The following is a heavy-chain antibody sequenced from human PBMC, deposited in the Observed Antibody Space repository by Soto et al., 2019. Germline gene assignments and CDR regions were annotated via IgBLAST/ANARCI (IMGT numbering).Heavy chain of an antibody. V-gene: IGHV5-51*01. CDR2: IYPGDSDT. CDR3: ATDLTGYSHDAFDI. D-gene: IGHD3-9*01. CDR1: GYSFTSYW. J-gene: IGHJ3*02. Sequence: GESLTISCKGSGYSFTSYWIGWVRQMNGKGLEWVGIIYPGDSDTRYSPSFQGQVTISADKSITTAYLQWSSLKASDTAMYYCATDLTGYSHDAFDIWGQGTMVTVSS.